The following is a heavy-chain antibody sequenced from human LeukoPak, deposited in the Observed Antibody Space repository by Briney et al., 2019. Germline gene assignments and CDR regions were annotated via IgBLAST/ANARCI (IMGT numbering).Heavy chain of an antibody. CDR2: ISWNSGSI. CDR3: AKEEPIAVAGPRGGGYYYYYYMDV. D-gene: IGHD6-19*01. CDR1: GFTFDDYA. J-gene: IGHJ6*03. V-gene: IGHV3-9*01. Sequence: QTGGSLRLSCAASGFTFDDYAMHWVRQAPGKGLEWVSGISWNSGSIGYADSVKGRFTISRDNAKNSLYLQMNSLRAEDTALYYCAKEEPIAVAGPRGGGYYYYYYMDVWGKGTTVTISS.